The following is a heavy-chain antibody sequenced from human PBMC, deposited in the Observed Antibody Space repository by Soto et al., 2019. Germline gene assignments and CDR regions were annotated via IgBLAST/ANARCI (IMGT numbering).Heavy chain of an antibody. CDR2: IYYSGST. CDR3: ARHYSSSWLNY. Sequence: SETLSLTCTVSGGSVSSGSYYWSWIRQPPGKGLEWIGYIYYSGSTNYNPSLKSRVTISVDTSKNQFSLKLSSVTAADTAVYYCARHYSSSWLNYWGQGTLVTVSS. J-gene: IGHJ4*02. D-gene: IGHD6-13*01. V-gene: IGHV4-61*01. CDR1: GGSVSSGSYY.